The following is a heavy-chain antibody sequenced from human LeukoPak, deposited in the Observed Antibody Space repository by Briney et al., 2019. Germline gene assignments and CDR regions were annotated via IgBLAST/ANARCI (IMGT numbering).Heavy chain of an antibody. Sequence: PSQTLSLTCTVSSGSISSSNYYWSWIRQPAGKGLEWIGRISTIGSTNYNPSLNSRVTISVDTSKNQFSLKLSSVTAADTAVYYCAREWLVPLWYFDLWGRGTLVTVSS. CDR2: ISTIGST. CDR3: AREWLVPLWYFDL. J-gene: IGHJ2*01. CDR1: SGSISSSNYY. D-gene: IGHD6-19*01. V-gene: IGHV4-61*02.